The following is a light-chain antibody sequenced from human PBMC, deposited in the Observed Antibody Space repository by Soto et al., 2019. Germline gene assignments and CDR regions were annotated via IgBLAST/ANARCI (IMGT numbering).Light chain of an antibody. CDR2: GAA. CDR3: HQYDSWT. Sequence: EIVLTQSPGTLSLSPGERATLSCRASQTVSSNLACYQQKPGQPPRLITYGAASRATGIPDGFSGSGSGTDFTLTISRLEPEDFAVYYCHQYDSWTFGQGTKVDIK. V-gene: IGKV3-20*01. J-gene: IGKJ1*01. CDR1: QTVSSN.